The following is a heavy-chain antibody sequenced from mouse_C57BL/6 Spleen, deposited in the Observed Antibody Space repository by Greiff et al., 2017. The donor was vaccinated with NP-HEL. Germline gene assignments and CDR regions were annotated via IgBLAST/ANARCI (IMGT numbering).Heavy chain of an antibody. CDR2: IHPNSGST. V-gene: IGHV1-64*01. Sequence: QVQLQQPGAELVKPGASVKLSCKASGYTFTSYWMHWVKQRPGQGLEWIGMIHPNSGSTNYNEKFKSKATLTVDKSSSTAYMQLSSLTSEDSAVYYCARSLYSRYFDVWGTGTTVTVSS. J-gene: IGHJ1*03. CDR1: GYTFTSYW. D-gene: IGHD2-5*01. CDR3: ARSLYSRYFDV.